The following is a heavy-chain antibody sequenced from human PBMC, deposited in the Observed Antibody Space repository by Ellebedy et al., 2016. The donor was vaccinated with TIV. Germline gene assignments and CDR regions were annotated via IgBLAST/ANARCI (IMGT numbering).Heavy chain of an antibody. D-gene: IGHD1-26*01. J-gene: IGHJ6*02. Sequence: AASVKVSCKASGYTFSTYAMHWVRQAPGQRLEWMGWINAGNGDTIYSQKFQGRITITRDTSASAAYMELSSLTSEDTGVYYCAKDTTTAVIVMDVWGQGTTVTVSS. CDR1: GYTFSTYA. CDR3: AKDTTTAVIVMDV. V-gene: IGHV1-3*01. CDR2: INAGNGDT.